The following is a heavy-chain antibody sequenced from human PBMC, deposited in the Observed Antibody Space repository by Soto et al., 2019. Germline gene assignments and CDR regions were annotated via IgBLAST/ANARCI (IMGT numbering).Heavy chain of an antibody. Sequence: EVQLVESGGGLVQPGGSLRLSCAASGFTFSSYAMHWVRQAPGKGLEYVSAITSNGGNTDYASSVKGRFPISRDNSKNTLYLQMGSLRAEDMAVYYCARRIPFGYGMDVWCQGTTVTVSS. CDR3: ARRIPFGYGMDV. CDR2: ITSNGGNT. V-gene: IGHV3-64*01. D-gene: IGHD2-21*01. CDR1: GFTFSSYA. J-gene: IGHJ6*02.